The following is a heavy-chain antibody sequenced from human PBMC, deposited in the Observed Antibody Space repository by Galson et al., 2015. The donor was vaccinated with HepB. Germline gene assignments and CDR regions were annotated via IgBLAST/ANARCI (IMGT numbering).Heavy chain of an antibody. CDR2: IIPILGIA. CDR3: ARDLYYYYDSSGYYDYFDY. CDR1: GGTFSSYA. J-gene: IGHJ4*02. D-gene: IGHD3-22*01. Sequence: SVKVSCKASGGTFSSYAISWVRQAPGQGLEWMGGIIPILGIANYAQKFQGRVTITADKSTSTAYMELSSLRSDDTAVYYCARDLYYYYDSSGYYDYFDYWGQGTLVSVSS. V-gene: IGHV1-69*10.